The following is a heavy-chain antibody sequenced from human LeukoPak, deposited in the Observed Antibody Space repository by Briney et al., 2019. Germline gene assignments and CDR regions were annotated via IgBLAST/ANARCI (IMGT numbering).Heavy chain of an antibody. CDR1: GYTFTGYY. V-gene: IGHV1-2*02. Sequence: ASVKVSCKASGYTFTGYYMNWVRQAPGQGLEWMGWINSDSGFTKYAQKFQGRVTMTRDTSITTVYMDLARLTSDDTAVYYCARNFDMKGFDPWGQGTLVTVSS. CDR3: ARNFDMKGFDP. J-gene: IGHJ5*02. CDR2: INSDSGFT. D-gene: IGHD3-9*01.